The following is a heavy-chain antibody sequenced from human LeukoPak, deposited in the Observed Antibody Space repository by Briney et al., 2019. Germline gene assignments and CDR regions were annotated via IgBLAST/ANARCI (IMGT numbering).Heavy chain of an antibody. D-gene: IGHD5-12*01. V-gene: IGHV4-30-4*01. CDR2: IYYSGST. CDR3: ARERIVATTAKCYYYGMDV. CDR1: GGSISSGDYY. Sequence: PSETLSLTCTVSGGSISSGDYYWSWIRQPPGKGLEWIGYIYYSGSTYYNPSLKSRVTISVDTSKNQFSLKLSSVTAADTAVYYCARERIVATTAKCYYYGMDVWGQGTTVTVSS. J-gene: IGHJ6*02.